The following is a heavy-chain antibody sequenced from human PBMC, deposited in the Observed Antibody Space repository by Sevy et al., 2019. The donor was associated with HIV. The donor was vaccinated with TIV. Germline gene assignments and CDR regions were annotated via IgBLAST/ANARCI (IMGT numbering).Heavy chain of an antibody. CDR2: IIPRVGLT. J-gene: IGHJ4*02. D-gene: IGHD2-21*01. Sequence: ASVKVSCKASGGSLSNYGMNWVRQAPGQGLEWTGGIIPRVGLTNYAQKFQDRVTITADESTNTVYIEVRRLTSEDTGVYCCASVRLYGGDCYFCNSWGKGTLVTVSS. CDR1: GGSLSNYG. V-gene: IGHV1-69*10. CDR3: ASVRLYGGDCYFCNS.